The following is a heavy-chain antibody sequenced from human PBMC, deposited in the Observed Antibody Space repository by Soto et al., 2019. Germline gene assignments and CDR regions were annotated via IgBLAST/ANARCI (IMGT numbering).Heavy chain of an antibody. CDR3: AKEYSTCVDY. Sequence: LRLSCAASGFSFSNYAMNCVRQAPGKGLEWVSAISAGGSNTNYADSVKGRFTISSDNSKDTLYLQMNGLRADDTAVYYCAKEYSTCVDYWGQGTPVTVS. CDR2: ISAGGSNT. D-gene: IGHD6-13*01. J-gene: IGHJ4*02. CDR1: GFSFSNYA. V-gene: IGHV3-23*01.